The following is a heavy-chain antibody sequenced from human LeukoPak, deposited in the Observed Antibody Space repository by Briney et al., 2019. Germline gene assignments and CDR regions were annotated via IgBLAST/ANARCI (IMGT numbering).Heavy chain of an antibody. D-gene: IGHD3-10*01. Sequence: ASVKVSCKAPGYTFTSYGISRVRQAPGQGLEWMGWISAYNGNTNYAQKLQGRVTMTTDTSTSTAYMELRSLRSDDTAMYYCARVITMVRGVIAVVTAIHPPDYWGQGTLVTVSS. CDR3: ARVITMVRGVIAVVTAIHPPDY. CDR2: ISAYNGNT. CDR1: GYTFTSYG. J-gene: IGHJ4*02. V-gene: IGHV1-18*04.